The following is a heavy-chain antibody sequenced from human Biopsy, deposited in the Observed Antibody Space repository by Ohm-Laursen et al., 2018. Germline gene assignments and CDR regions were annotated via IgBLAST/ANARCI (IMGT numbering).Heavy chain of an antibody. CDR1: GDLVSSNDAA. Sequence: QTLSLTCAISGDLVSSNDAAWNWIRQSPSRGLEWLGRTYYRTKWYNDYALFVKGRITISAETSKNQVSLQLTSVTPEDTAVYYCARGTPTGIPFNWLDSWGQGALVTVSS. CDR3: ARGTPTGIPFNWLDS. V-gene: IGHV6-1*01. CDR2: TYYRTKWYN. J-gene: IGHJ5*01. D-gene: IGHD1-1*01.